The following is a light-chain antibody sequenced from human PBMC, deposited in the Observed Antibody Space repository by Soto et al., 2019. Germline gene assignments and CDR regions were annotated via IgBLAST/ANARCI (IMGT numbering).Light chain of an antibody. CDR1: SSDVGGYNY. J-gene: IGLJ2*01. CDR3: SSYSSSSTLV. Sequence: QSALTQPASVSGSPGQSITISCTGTSSDVGGYNYVSWYQQHPGKAPKLMIYDVSNRPSGVSNRFSGSKSGHTASLTISGLQAEYEADYYCSSYSSSSTLVFGGGTKLTVL. CDR2: DVS. V-gene: IGLV2-14*03.